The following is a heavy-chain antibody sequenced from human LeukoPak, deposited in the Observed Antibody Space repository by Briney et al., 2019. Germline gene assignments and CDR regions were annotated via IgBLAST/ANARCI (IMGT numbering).Heavy chain of an antibody. V-gene: IGHV4-30-4*08. Sequence: KPSQTLPLTCTVSGGSISSADYYWTWIRQPPGKGLEWIGYIYYSGTTYYNPSLKSRVTISLDTSKNQFSLKLSSVTAADTAVYYCARDSSPFDYWGQGILVTVSS. CDR3: ARDSSPFDY. D-gene: IGHD4-11*01. J-gene: IGHJ4*02. CDR1: GGSISSADYY. CDR2: IYYSGTT.